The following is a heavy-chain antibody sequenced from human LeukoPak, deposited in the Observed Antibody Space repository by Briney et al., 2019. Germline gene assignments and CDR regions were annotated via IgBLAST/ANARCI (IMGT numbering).Heavy chain of an antibody. J-gene: IGHJ4*02. CDR3: ARDSCSGGRCYYFDY. CDR2: INPAVGTT. D-gene: IGHD2-15*01. V-gene: IGHV1-46*01. CDR1: GYTFTDYY. Sequence: ASVKVSCKASGYTFTDYYMHWVRQAPGQGLEWMGIINPAVGTTTYAREFQGRVTMTRDTSTSTVYMELSSLRSEDTAVYYCARDSCSGGRCYYFDYWGQGILVTVSS.